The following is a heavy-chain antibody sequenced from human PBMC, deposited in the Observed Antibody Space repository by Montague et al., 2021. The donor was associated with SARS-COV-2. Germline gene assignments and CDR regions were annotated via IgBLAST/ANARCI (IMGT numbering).Heavy chain of an antibody. CDR1: GGSFSGYY. CDR3: ARARQDVVVPALGIGAYYYYYYMDV. V-gene: IGHV4-34*01. D-gene: IGHD2-2*01. J-gene: IGHJ6*03. CDR2: INHSGST. Sequence: SETLSLTCAVYGGSFSGYYWSWIRQPPGKGLEWIGEINHSGSTXXXPPXXXRVTISVDTSKNQFSLKLSSVTAADTAVYYCARARQDVVVPALGIGAYYYYYYMDVWGKGTTVTVSS.